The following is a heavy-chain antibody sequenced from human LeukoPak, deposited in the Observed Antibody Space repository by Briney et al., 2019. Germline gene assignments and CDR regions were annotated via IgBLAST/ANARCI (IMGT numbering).Heavy chain of an antibody. CDR2: IRYDGSNK. J-gene: IGHJ4*02. Sequence: PGGSLRLSCAASRFTFNKYGMHWVRQAPGKGLEWVAFIRYDGSNKNYADSVKGRFTISRDNSKNTLHLQMSSLRADDTGVYYCASSPYYDSSGGFDYWGQGTLVTVSS. D-gene: IGHD3-22*01. CDR3: ASSPYYDSSGGFDY. CDR1: RFTFNKYG. V-gene: IGHV3-30*02.